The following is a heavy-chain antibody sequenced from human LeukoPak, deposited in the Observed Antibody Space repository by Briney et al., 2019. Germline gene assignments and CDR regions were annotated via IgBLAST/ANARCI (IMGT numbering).Heavy chain of an antibody. V-gene: IGHV4-39*07. CDR1: GDSIRSSTYY. CDR3: ARDGVGEATPPFDY. J-gene: IGHJ4*02. Sequence: PSETLSLTCTVSGDSIRSSTYYWGWIRQPPGKGLEWIGSLYHSGSSYYNPSLKSRVTISVDTSSNQFSLKLSSVTAADTAVYYCARDGVGEATPPFDYWGQGTLVTVSS. CDR2: LYHSGSS. D-gene: IGHD5-12*01.